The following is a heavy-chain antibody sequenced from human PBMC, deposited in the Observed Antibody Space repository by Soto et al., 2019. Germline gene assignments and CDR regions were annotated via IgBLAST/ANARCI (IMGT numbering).Heavy chain of an antibody. CDR1: GSSINSSGYF. CDR2: VYYSGRT. J-gene: IGHJ4*02. D-gene: IGHD3-22*01. Sequence: SETLSLTCTVSGSSINSSGYFWGWIRQPPGKGLEWIGSVYYSGRTFYNPSLKNRVTISVDTSKNQFSLRLSSVTAADTAVYYCARQRRCCYDSSDYPDYWGQGTLVTVSS. V-gene: IGHV4-39*01. CDR3: ARQRRCCYDSSDYPDY.